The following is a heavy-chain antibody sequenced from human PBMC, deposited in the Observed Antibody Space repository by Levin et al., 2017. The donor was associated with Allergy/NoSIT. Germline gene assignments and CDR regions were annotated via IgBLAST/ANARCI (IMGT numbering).Heavy chain of an antibody. V-gene: IGHV4-38-2*02. Sequence: ESLKISCTVSGYSLNSPSYWGWVRQPPGKGLEWIGSVHHRGATYYNPSFRGRIPISVDTSRNQFSLKLSFVTAADTAVYFCARNATATAPGSFDYWGQGTLVTVSS. CDR3: ARNATATAPGSFDY. CDR1: GYSLNSPSY. J-gene: IGHJ4*02. D-gene: IGHD1-26*01. CDR2: VHHRGAT.